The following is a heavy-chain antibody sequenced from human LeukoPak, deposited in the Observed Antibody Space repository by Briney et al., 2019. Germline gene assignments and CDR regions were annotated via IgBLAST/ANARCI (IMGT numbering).Heavy chain of an antibody. CDR3: ARDLQTIFGVGKSGWFDP. Sequence: SETLSLTCTVSGGSISNYYWSWIRQPPGKGLEWIGYIYYSGSTNYNPSLKSRVSISVDTSKNQFSLKLSSVTAADTAVYYCARDLQTIFGVGKSGWFDPWGQGTLVTVSS. D-gene: IGHD3-3*01. CDR2: IYYSGST. CDR1: GGSISNYY. J-gene: IGHJ5*02. V-gene: IGHV4-59*01.